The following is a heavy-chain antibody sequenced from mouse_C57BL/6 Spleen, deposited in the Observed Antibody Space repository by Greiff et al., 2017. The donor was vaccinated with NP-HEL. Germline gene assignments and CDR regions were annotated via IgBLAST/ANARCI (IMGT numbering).Heavy chain of an antibody. CDR1: GFSFNTYA. Sequence: EVQVVESGGGLVQPKGSLKLSCAASGFSFNTYAMNWVRQAPGKGLEWVARIRSKSNNYATYYADSVKDRFTISRDDSESMLYLQMNNLKTEDTAMYYCVSPLSHYYAMDYWGQGTSVTVSS. J-gene: IGHJ4*01. CDR2: IRSKSNNYAT. D-gene: IGHD6-1*01. CDR3: VSPLSHYYAMDY. V-gene: IGHV10-1*01.